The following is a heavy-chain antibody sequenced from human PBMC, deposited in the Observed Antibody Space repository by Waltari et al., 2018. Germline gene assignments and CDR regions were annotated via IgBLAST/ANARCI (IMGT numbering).Heavy chain of an antibody. Sequence: QVQLQQWGAGLLKPSETLSLPCAVYGESFSYSRWNWIRQAPGKGLEWIGEINSSDNTNYNPSLKSRVAMSIDTSKNQFSLRLSSVTAADTAIYYCARQGYCGGDCYRGAFDIWGQGTMVTVSS. CDR2: INSSDNT. V-gene: IGHV4-34*01. D-gene: IGHD2-21*01. CDR3: ARQGYCGGDCYRGAFDI. CDR1: GESFSYSR. J-gene: IGHJ3*02.